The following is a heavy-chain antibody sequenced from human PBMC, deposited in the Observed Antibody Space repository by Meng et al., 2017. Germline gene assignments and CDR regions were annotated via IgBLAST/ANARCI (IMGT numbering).Heavy chain of an antibody. CDR3: ARDYGDYAWIAKRWFDP. V-gene: IGHV1-69*01. J-gene: IGHJ5*02. CDR1: GGTFSSYA. D-gene: IGHD4-17*01. CDR2: IIPIFGTA. Sequence: QVQLVQHGAEVKKPGSSVKVSCKASGGTFSSYAISWVRQAPGQGLDWMGGIIPIFGTANYAQKFQGRVTITADESTSTAYMELSSLRSEDTAVYYCARDYGDYAWIAKRWFDPWGQGTLVTVSS.